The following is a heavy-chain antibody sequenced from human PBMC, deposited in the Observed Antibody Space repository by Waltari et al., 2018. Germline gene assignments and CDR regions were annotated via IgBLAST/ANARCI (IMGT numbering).Heavy chain of an antibody. Sequence: QVQLQQWGAGLLKPSETLSLTCAVYGGSFSGYYWSWIRQRPGKGRWWIGEINHSVSTKHNRSLKSRVTISVDTSKNQFSLKLSSVTAADTAVYYCARGAWIAAAGHDYWGQGTLVTVSS. CDR1: GGSFSGYY. V-gene: IGHV4-34*01. CDR2: INHSVST. J-gene: IGHJ4*02. CDR3: ARGAWIAAAGHDY. D-gene: IGHD6-13*01.